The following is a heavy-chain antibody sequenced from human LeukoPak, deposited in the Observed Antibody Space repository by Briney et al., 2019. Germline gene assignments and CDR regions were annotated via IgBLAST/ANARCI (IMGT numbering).Heavy chain of an antibody. Sequence: GGSLRLSCAASGFTFSSYAMTWVRQSPGKGLEWVSVIGSGGDTYYSDSVQGRFTISRDNSKNTLYLQMNSLRADDTAVYYCAKYYAARSRSFDFWGQGTLVTVSS. V-gene: IGHV3-23*01. CDR3: AKYYAARSRSFDF. J-gene: IGHJ4*02. CDR2: IGSGGDT. D-gene: IGHD3-10*01. CDR1: GFTFSSYA.